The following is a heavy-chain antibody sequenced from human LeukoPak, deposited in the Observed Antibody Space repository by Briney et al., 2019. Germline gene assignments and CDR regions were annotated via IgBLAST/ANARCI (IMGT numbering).Heavy chain of an antibody. V-gene: IGHV3-21*01. CDR3: ARAGGGWQKQAYFDY. D-gene: IGHD2-15*01. Sequence: GGSLRLSCAASGFTFSSYSMNWVRQAPGKGLEWVSSISSSSSYKFYADSVKGRVSISRDNAENALYLQMNSLRVEDTAVYYCARAGGGWQKQAYFDYWGQGTLVTVSS. CDR2: ISSSSSYK. J-gene: IGHJ4*02. CDR1: GFTFSSYS.